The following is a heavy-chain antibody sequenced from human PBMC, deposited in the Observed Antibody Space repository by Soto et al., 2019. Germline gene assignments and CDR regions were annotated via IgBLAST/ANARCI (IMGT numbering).Heavy chain of an antibody. V-gene: IGHV3-73*02. Sequence: EVQLVESGGGLVQPGGSLKLSCAASGFTFSGSAMHWVRQASGKGLEWVGRIRSKANSYATAYAASVKGRFTISRDDSKNTAYLQMNSLKTEDPAVYYCTRHRDYGGPPADYYYYMDVWGKGTTVTVSS. J-gene: IGHJ6*03. CDR2: IRSKANSYAT. D-gene: IGHD4-17*01. CDR3: TRHRDYGGPPADYYYYMDV. CDR1: GFTFSGSA.